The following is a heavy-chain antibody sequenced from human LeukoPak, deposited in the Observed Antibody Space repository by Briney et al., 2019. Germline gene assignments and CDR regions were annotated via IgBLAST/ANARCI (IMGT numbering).Heavy chain of an antibody. CDR2: ISDSGGST. Sequence: GGSLRLSCAASGFTFSSYAMSWVRQAPGEGLEWVSAISDSGGSTYYADSVKGRFTISRDNSKNMLYLQFNSLRDEDTAVYYCARGRTSGTASSPPNEDYWDQGTLVTVSS. V-gene: IGHV3-23*01. CDR1: GFTFSSYA. D-gene: IGHD1-1*01. J-gene: IGHJ4*02. CDR3: ARGRTSGTASSPPNEDY.